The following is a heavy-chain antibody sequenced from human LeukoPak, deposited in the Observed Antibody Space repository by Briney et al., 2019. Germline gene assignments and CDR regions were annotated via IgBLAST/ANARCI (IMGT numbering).Heavy chain of an antibody. CDR3: ATGQKKYDAFDI. CDR1: GYTLTELS. J-gene: IGHJ3*02. V-gene: IGHV1-24*01. Sequence: AASVKVSCKVSGYTLTELSMHWVRQAPGKGLEWMGGFDPEDGETIYAQKFQGRVTMTEDTSTDTAYMELSSLRSEDTAVYYCATGQKKYDAFDIWGQGTMVTVSS. CDR2: FDPEDGET.